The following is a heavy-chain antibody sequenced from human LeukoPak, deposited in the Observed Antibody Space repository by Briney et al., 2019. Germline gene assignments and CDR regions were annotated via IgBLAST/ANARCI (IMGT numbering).Heavy chain of an antibody. CDR1: GYTFTNYD. CDR3: ARGRSRHFDY. J-gene: IGHJ4*02. Sequence: ASVKVSCKASGYTFTNYDINWVRQATGQGLEWMGWMNPNSGNTGYAQKFQGRVTITRNTSISTAYMDPSSLRSEDTAVYYCARGRSRHFDYWGQGTLVTVSS. V-gene: IGHV1-8*03. CDR2: MNPNSGNT.